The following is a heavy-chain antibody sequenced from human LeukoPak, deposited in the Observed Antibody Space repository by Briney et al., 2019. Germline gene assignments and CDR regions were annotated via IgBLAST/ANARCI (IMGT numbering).Heavy chain of an antibody. V-gene: IGHV3-20*04. J-gene: IGHJ4*02. D-gene: IGHD3-22*01. CDR3: ARAGSSGYYSGY. Sequence: GGSLRLSCAASGFTFDDYGMSWVRQAPGKGLEWVSGINWNGGSTGYADSVKGRFTICRDNAKKSLYLQMNSLRAEDTALYYCARAGSSGYYSGYWGQGTLVTVSS. CDR1: GFTFDDYG. CDR2: INWNGGST.